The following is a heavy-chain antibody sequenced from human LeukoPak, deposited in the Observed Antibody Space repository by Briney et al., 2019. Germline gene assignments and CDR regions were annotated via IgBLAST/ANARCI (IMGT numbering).Heavy chain of an antibody. D-gene: IGHD3-22*01. CDR2: IYYSGST. CDR3: ARGPYSYDSSGAFDI. CDR1: GGSISSSNYY. Sequence: PSETLSLTCTVSGGSISSSNYYWGWIRQPPGKGLEWIGTIYYSGSTYYNPSLKSRVTISVDTSKNQFSLKLSSVTAVDTAVYFCARGPYSYDSSGAFDIWGQGTMVTVSS. J-gene: IGHJ3*02. V-gene: IGHV4-39*07.